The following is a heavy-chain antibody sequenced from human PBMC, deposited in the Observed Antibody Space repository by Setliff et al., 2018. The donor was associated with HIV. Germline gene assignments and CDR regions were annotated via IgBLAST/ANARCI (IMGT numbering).Heavy chain of an antibody. CDR1: GLTFSSYG. D-gene: IGHD3-16*01. V-gene: IGHV3-30*02. J-gene: IGHJ4*02. CDR3: AKDMNYNNDYPGVLGS. Sequence: GGSLRLSCVVSGLTFSSYGFHWVRQAPGKGLDWVSFIQYDESNKYYGDSVRGRFTISRDNSKNTLYLEMTSLRAEDTAVYHCAKDMNYNNDYPGVLGSWGRGTLVTVSS. CDR2: IQYDESNK.